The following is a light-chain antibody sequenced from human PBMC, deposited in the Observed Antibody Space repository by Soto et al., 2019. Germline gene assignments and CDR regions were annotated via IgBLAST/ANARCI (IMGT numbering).Light chain of an antibody. J-gene: IGLJ1*01. CDR2: GDT. CDR1: SSNIGAGYD. Sequence: QSVLTQPPSVSGAPGQRVTISCTGSSSNIGAGYDAHWYQQLPGKVPKLLIYGDTNQPSGVPDRFSGSKSGTSASLAITGLQPEDEADYYCQSYDNSLSGPVFGPGTKLTVL. V-gene: IGLV1-40*01. CDR3: QSYDNSLSGPV.